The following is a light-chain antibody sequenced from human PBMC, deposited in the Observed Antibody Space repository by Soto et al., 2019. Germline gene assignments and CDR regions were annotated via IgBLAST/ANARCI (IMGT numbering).Light chain of an antibody. CDR2: AAS. J-gene: IGKJ1*01. CDR1: QSVSNY. CDR3: QQSYSSPRT. V-gene: IGKV1-39*01. Sequence: DIQMTQSPSSLSASVGDRVTITCRTSQSVSNYLNWYQQKSGEAPKLLIYAASTLQTGVPSRFSGSGSGTDFTLTISSLQPEDFATYYCQQSYSSPRTFGQGTKVDIK.